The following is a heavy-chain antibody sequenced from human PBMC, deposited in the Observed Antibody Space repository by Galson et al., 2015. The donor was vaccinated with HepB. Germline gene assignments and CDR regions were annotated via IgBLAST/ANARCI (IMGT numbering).Heavy chain of an antibody. J-gene: IGHJ4*02. D-gene: IGHD6-13*01. CDR3: ARGAIAAAGRIDY. CDR2: IIPIFGTA. V-gene: IGHV1-69*13. Sequence: SVKVSCKASGGTFSSYAISWVRQAPGQGLEWMGGIIPIFGTANYAQKFQGRVTITADESTSTAYMELSSLRSEDTAVYYCARGAIAAAGRIDYWGQGTLVTVSS. CDR1: GGTFSSYA.